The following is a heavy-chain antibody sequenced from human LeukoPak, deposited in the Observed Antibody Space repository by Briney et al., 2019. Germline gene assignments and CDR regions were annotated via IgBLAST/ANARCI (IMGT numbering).Heavy chain of an antibody. CDR1: GYTFTRFA. J-gene: IGHJ2*01. V-gene: IGHV1-8*01. CDR3: ARRNWAYWYFDL. D-gene: IGHD1-1*01. Sequence: GASVKASCTASGYTFTRFAINWVRQASGQGLEWMGWMNPHSGKTGFAQKFQGRVTLTRNTSISTAYMELSSLRSEDSAIYYCARRNWAYWYFDLWGRGAPVTVSS. CDR2: MNPHSGKT.